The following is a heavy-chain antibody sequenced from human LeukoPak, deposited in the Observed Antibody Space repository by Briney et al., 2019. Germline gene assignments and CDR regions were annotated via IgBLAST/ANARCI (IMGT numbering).Heavy chain of an antibody. CDR3: ARLPDGYVLDY. D-gene: IGHD5-24*01. Sequence: SETLSLTCAVSGYSISSGYYWGWIRQPPGKGLEWIGSIYHSGSTYYNPSLKSRVTISVDTSKNQFSLKLSSVTAADTAVYYRARLPDGYVLDYWGQGTLVTVSS. V-gene: IGHV4-38-2*01. CDR1: GYSISSGYY. J-gene: IGHJ4*02. CDR2: IYHSGST.